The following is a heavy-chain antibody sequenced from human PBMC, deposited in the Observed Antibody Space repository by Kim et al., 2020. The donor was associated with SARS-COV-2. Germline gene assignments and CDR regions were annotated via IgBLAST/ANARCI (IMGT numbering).Heavy chain of an antibody. V-gene: IGHV3-23*01. CDR1: GFTFSSYA. D-gene: IGHD5-12*01. CDR2: ISGSGGST. Sequence: GGSLRLSCAASGFTFSSYAMSWVRQAPGKGLEWVSAISGSGGSTYYADSVKGRFTISRDNSKNTLYLQMNSLRAEDTAVYYCAKDLEGTLVTMWFDPWGQGTXVTVSS. J-gene: IGHJ5*02. CDR3: AKDLEGTLVTMWFDP.